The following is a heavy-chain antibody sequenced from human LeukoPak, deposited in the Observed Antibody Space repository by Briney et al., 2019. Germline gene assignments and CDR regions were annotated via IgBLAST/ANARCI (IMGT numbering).Heavy chain of an antibody. V-gene: IGHV3-30*04. Sequence: GGSLRLSCAASGFTFSSYAMHWVRQAPGKGLEWVAVISYDGSNKYYADSVKGRFTISRDNSKNTLYLQVNSLRAEDTAVYYCARDRDTMIVGGTFDYWGQGTLVTVSS. CDR3: ARDRDTMIVGGTFDY. J-gene: IGHJ4*02. D-gene: IGHD3-22*01. CDR2: ISYDGSNK. CDR1: GFTFSSYA.